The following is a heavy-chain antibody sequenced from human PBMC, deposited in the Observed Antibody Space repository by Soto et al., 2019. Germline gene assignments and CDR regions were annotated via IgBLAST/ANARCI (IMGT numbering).Heavy chain of an antibody. CDR1: GFTFSSYS. Sequence: EVQLVESGGGLVKPGGSLRLSCAASGFTFSSYSMNWVRQAPGKGLEWVSSISSSSSYIYYADSVKGRFTISRDNAKNSLYLQMNSLRAEDTAVYYCAREFLTYDAFDIWGQGTMVTVSS. D-gene: IGHD3-9*01. J-gene: IGHJ3*02. V-gene: IGHV3-21*01. CDR3: AREFLTYDAFDI. CDR2: ISSSSSYI.